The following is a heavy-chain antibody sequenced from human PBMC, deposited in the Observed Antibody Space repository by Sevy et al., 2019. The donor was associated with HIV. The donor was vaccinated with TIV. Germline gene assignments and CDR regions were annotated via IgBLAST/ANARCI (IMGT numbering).Heavy chain of an antibody. J-gene: IGHJ5*02. V-gene: IGHV1-18*01. CDR1: GYTFTSYG. D-gene: IGHD3-10*01. CDR3: ARSLWFGELSRLYNWFDP. CDR2: ISAYNGNT. Sequence: ASVKVSCKASGYTFTSYGISWVRQAPGQGLEWMGWISAYNGNTNYAQKLQVRVTMTTDTSTSTAYMELRSLRSDDTAVYYCARSLWFGELSRLYNWFDPWGQGTLVTVSS.